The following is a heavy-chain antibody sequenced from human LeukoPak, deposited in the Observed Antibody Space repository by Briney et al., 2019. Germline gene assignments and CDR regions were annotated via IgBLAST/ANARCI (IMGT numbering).Heavy chain of an antibody. Sequence: GASVKVSCKASGYTFTGYYMHWVRQAPGQGLEWMGWINPNSGGTNYAQKFQGRVTMTRDTSISTAYMELSRLRSDDTAVYYCARSPREKILTGYYFVYWGQGTLVTVSS. CDR3: ARSPREKILTGYYFVY. J-gene: IGHJ4*02. D-gene: IGHD3-9*01. CDR1: GYTFTGYY. V-gene: IGHV1-2*02. CDR2: INPNSGGT.